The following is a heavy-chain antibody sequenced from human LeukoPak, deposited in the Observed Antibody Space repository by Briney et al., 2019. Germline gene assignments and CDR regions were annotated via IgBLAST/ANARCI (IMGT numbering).Heavy chain of an antibody. V-gene: IGHV4-39*01. J-gene: IGHJ6*02. CDR2: MSYSGST. CDR3: ARRPKYYYYGMDV. CDR1: GGSISSSNYH. Sequence: SETLSLTCTVSGGSISSSNYHWGWIRQPPGKGLEWIGSMSYSGSTYNNPSLKSRVTIPIDTSNNQFSLKVSSVTAADTAVYYCARRPKYYYYGMDVWGQGTTVTVSS.